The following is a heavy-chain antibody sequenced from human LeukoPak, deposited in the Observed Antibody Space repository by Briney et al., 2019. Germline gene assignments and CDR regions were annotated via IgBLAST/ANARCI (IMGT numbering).Heavy chain of an antibody. CDR2: IYHSGTS. D-gene: IGHD5/OR15-5a*01. Sequence: SETLSLTCTVSGGSISSNNWWNWVRQPPGKGLEWIGEIYHSGTSNYNPSLKSRVIMSLDTSKNQFSLRLSSVTAADTAVYYCARVRGSTYYFHYWGQGTLVTVSS. CDR3: ARVRGSTYYFHY. CDR1: GGSISSNNW. J-gene: IGHJ4*02. V-gene: IGHV4-4*02.